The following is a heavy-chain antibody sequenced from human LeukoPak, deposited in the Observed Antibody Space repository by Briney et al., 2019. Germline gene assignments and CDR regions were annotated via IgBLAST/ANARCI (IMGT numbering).Heavy chain of an antibody. CDR2: INPNSGGT. D-gene: IGHD3-16*01. CDR1: GYTFTGYY. CDR3: ARAGEKYGDYADY. V-gene: IGHV1-2*02. Sequence: ASVKVSCKASGYTFTGYYMHWVRQAPGQGLEWMGWINPNSGGTNYAQKFRGRVTMTRDTSISTAYMELSRLRSDDTAVYYCARAGEKYGDYADYWGQGTLVTVSS. J-gene: IGHJ4*02.